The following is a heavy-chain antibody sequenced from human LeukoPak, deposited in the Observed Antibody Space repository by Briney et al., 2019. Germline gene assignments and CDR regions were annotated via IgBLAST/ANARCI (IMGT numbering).Heavy chain of an antibody. CDR2: IYHSGST. CDR1: GYSISSGYY. CDR3: ASGYGSGRSGHYFDY. V-gene: IGHV4-38-2*02. J-gene: IGHJ4*02. D-gene: IGHD3-10*01. Sequence: PSETLSLTCTVSGYSISSGYYWGWIRQPPGKGLEWIGSIYHSGSTYYNPSLKSRVTISVDTSKNQFSLKLSSVTAADTAVYYCASGYGSGRSGHYFDYWGQGTLVTVSS.